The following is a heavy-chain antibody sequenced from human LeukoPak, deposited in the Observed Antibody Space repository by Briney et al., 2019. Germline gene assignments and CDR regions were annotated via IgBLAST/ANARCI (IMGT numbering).Heavy chain of an antibody. V-gene: IGHV3-11*01. D-gene: IGHD6-13*01. CDR2: ISSSGSTI. CDR1: GFTFSDYY. Sequence: PGGSLRLSCAASGFTFSDYYMSWIRQAPGKGLEWVSYISSSGSTIYYADSVKGRFTISRDNSKNTLYLQMNSLRAEDTAVYYCAKGSSSWSSHNFDYWGQGTLVTVSS. J-gene: IGHJ4*02. CDR3: AKGSSSWSSHNFDY.